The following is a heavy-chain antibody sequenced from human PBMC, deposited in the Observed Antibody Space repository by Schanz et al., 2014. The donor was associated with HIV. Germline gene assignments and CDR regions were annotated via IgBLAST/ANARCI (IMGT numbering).Heavy chain of an antibody. D-gene: IGHD7-27*01. CDR2: IIPIFATA. Sequence: QVQLVQSGAEVKKPGASVKVSCKASGGSFSSYAINWVRQAPGQGLEWMGTIIPIFATADSAQKFQGRLTMTTDTSTSTAYMELRSLRSDDTAVYYCARGGRGDNYYYYGMDVWGQGTTVTVSS. CDR3: ARGGRGDNYYYYGMDV. J-gene: IGHJ6*02. V-gene: IGHV1-69*06. CDR1: GGSFSSYA.